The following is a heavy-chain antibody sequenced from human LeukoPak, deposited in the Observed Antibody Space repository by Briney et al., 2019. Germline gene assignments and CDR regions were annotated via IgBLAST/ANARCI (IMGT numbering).Heavy chain of an antibody. J-gene: IGHJ4*02. CDR2: IKQDGSEK. CDR3: AKDGSGYPFDY. V-gene: IGHV3-7*01. D-gene: IGHD3-22*01. Sequence: GGSLRLSCAASGFTVSSSYMSWVRQAPGKGLEWVANIKQDGSEKYYVDSVKGRFTISRDNAKNTLYLQMNSLRAEDTAVYYCAKDGSGYPFDYWGQGTLVTVSS. CDR1: GFTVSSSY.